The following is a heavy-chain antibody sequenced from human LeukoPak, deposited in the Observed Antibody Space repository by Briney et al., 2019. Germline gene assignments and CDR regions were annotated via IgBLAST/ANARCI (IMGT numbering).Heavy chain of an antibody. CDR3: AKDLMRDRWFGES. CDR1: GFTFSYYG. V-gene: IGHV3-30*02. Sequence: GGSLRLSCAASGFTFSYYGLHWVRQAPGKGLEWVSFIRFDGHDKFYAETVKGRFTISKDTSRNTLDLQMNSLRPEDTAVYYCAKDLMRDRWFGESWGQGTLVTVSS. CDR2: IRFDGHDK. D-gene: IGHD3-10*01. J-gene: IGHJ5*02.